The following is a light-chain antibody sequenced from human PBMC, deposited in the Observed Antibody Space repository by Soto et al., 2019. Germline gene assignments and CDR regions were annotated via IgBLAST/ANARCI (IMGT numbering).Light chain of an antibody. V-gene: IGLV2-14*03. CDR2: DVS. CDR1: SSEIGAYNY. CDR3: NSYTSSSTYV. Sequence: QSALAQPASVSGSPGQSITISCTGTSSEIGAYNYVSWYQHHPGKAPKFIIYDVSNRPSGVSDRFSGSKSGNTASLTISRLQAEDEADYYCNSYTSSSTYVFGTGTKVTVL. J-gene: IGLJ1*01.